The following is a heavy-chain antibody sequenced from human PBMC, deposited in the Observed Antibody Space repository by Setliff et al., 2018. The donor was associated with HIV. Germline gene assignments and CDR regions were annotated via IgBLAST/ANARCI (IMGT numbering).Heavy chain of an antibody. D-gene: IGHD3-16*01. CDR1: RDSINGHW. V-gene: IGHV4-59*11. CDR3: ARRGTIRYYSYYYMDV. Sequence: PSETLSLTCTVSRDSINGHWWSWIRQPPGKGLEWTGSIHYSGITHYNPSLKSRLTLSVDTSENQFALKLASVTAADTAVYYCARRGTIRYYSYYYMDVWGKGTTVTVSS. CDR2: IHYSGIT. J-gene: IGHJ6*03.